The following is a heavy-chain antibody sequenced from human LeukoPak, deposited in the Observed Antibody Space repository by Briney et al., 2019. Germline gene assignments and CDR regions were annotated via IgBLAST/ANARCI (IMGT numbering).Heavy chain of an antibody. CDR1: GFTFSSYA. J-gene: IGHJ4*02. D-gene: IGHD1-26*01. CDR2: ISYDGRNK. Sequence: GGSLRLSCAASGFTFSSYAMPWVRQAPGKGLEWVAVISYDGRNKYYADSVKGRFTISRDNSKNTLYLQMNSLRAEDTAVYYCARGGATPFIFDYWGQGTLVTVSS. V-gene: IGHV3-30*01. CDR3: ARGGATPFIFDY.